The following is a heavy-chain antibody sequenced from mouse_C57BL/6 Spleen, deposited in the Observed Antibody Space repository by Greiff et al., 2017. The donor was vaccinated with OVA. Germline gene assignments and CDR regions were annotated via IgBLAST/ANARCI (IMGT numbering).Heavy chain of an antibody. CDR2: IDPSDSYT. V-gene: IGHV1-69*01. Sequence: QVQLKQPGAELVMPGASVKLSCKASGYTFTSYWMHWVKQRPGQGLEWIGEIDPSDSYTNYNQKFKGKSTLTVDKSSSTAYMQLSSLTSEDSAVYYCARGGGNPAWFAYWGQGTLVTVSA. D-gene: IGHD1-1*02. CDR3: ARGGGNPAWFAY. CDR1: GYTFTSYW. J-gene: IGHJ3*01.